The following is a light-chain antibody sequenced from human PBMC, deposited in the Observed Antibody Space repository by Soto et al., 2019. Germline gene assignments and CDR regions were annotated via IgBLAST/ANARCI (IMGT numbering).Light chain of an antibody. Sequence: EIVMTQSPPSLTVTPGEPASISCRSSQRLLHSNGNNFLDWYLQNPGQSPQLLIYLGFNRDSGVTDRVSVSGAVTDFTLKISRVEAEDVGVYYCMQALQTPYTFGQGTKLEIK. CDR3: MQALQTPYT. CDR1: QRLLHSNGNNF. V-gene: IGKV2-28*01. J-gene: IGKJ2*01. CDR2: LGF.